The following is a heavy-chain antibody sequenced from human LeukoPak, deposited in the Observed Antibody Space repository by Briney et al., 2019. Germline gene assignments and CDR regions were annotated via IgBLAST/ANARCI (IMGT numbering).Heavy chain of an antibody. Sequence: GGSLRLSCAASGFTFSNAWMSWVRQAPGKGLEWVGHIKSNPDGGTTDYAAPVKGRFTISGDDSKNLLYLQMSTLKTEDTAVYYCSTEGLAYCDGDCYSWGQGTLVTVSS. CDR3: STEGLAYCDGDCYS. D-gene: IGHD2-21*02. CDR2: IKSNPDGGTT. CDR1: GFTFSNAW. V-gene: IGHV3-15*01. J-gene: IGHJ5*02.